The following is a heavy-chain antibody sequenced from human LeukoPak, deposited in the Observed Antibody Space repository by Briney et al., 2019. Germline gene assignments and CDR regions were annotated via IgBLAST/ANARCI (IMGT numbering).Heavy chain of an antibody. CDR1: GFTFSSYW. CDR3: ARGAYYFDY. J-gene: IGHJ4*02. Sequence: GGSLRLSCAASGFTFSSYWMHWVRQAPGKGLVWVSRINIDESNTRYADSVKGRFTISRGNAKNTLYLQMNSLRAEDTAVYYCARGAYYFDYWGQGTLVTVSS. D-gene: IGHD3-16*01. CDR2: INIDESNT. V-gene: IGHV3-74*01.